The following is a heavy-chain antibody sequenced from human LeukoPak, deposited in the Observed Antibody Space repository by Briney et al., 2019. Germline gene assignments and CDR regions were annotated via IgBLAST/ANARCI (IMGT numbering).Heavy chain of an antibody. Sequence: SVKVSCKASGGTFSSYTISWVRQAPGQGLEWMGRIIPILGIANYAQKFQGRVTITADESTSTAYMELSSLRSEDTAVYYCARDDSIAAAGLFWGQGTLVTVSS. CDR3: ARDDSIAAAGLF. CDR1: GGTFSSYT. J-gene: IGHJ4*02. V-gene: IGHV1-69*04. D-gene: IGHD6-13*01. CDR2: IIPILGIA.